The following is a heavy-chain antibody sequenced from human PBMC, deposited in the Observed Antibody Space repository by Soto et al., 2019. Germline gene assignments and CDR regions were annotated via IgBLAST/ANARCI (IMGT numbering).Heavy chain of an antibody. CDR1: GFTFSTYW. V-gene: IGHV3-7*01. J-gene: IGHJ4*02. Sequence: EVQLVESGGGLVQPGGSLRLSCAASGFTFSTYWMTWVRQPPGKGLEWVANMDQDGSETYYVDSVRGRFTASRDNAKNSLYLQLNSLRVEDTAVYYCVCGGNFFIYWGQGTLVTVS. CDR2: MDQDGSET. D-gene: IGHD3-16*01. CDR3: VCGGNFFIY.